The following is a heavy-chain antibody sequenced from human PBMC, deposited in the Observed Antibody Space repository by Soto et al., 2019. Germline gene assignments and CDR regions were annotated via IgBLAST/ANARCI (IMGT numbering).Heavy chain of an antibody. D-gene: IGHD3-22*01. CDR2: ISGSGGST. CDR3: AKEAHNYYDSSGYPVDY. CDR1: GFTFSSYA. J-gene: IGHJ4*02. Sequence: PXGSLRLSCAAAGFTFSSYAMSWVRQAPGKGLEWVSAISGSGGSTYYADSVKGRFTISRDNSKNTLYLQMNSLRAEDTAVYYCAKEAHNYYDSSGYPVDYWGQGTLVTVSS. V-gene: IGHV3-23*01.